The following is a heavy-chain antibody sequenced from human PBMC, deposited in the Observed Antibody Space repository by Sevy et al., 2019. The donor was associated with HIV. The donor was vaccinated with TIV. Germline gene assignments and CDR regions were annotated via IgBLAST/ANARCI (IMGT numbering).Heavy chain of an antibody. CDR3: ARGRYYGSGSYYNVWDFDY. J-gene: IGHJ4*02. CDR2: INPSGGST. D-gene: IGHD3-10*01. Sequence: ASVKVSCKASGYTFTSYYMHWVRQAPGQGLEWMGIINPSGGSTSYAQRFQGRVTMTRDTSTSTVYMELSSLRSEDTAVYYCARGRYYGSGSYYNVWDFDYWGQGTLVTVSS. CDR1: GYTFTSYY. V-gene: IGHV1-46*03.